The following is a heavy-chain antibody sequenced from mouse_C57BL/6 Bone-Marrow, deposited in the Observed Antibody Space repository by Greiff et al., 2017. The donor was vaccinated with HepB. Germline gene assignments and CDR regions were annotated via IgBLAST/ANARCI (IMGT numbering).Heavy chain of an antibody. V-gene: IGHV7-3*01. Sequence: EVHLVESGGGLVQPGGSLSLSCAASGFTFTDYYMSWVRQPPGKALEWLGFIRNKANGYTTEYSASVKGRFTISRDNSQSILYLQMNALRAEDSATYYCARGPYYFDYWGQGTTLTVSS. CDR2: IRNKANGYTT. J-gene: IGHJ2*01. CDR1: GFTFTDYY. CDR3: ARGPYYFDY.